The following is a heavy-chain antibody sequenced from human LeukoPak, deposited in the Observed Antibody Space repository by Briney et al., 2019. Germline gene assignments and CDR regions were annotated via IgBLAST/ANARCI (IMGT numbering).Heavy chain of an antibody. CDR1: GGSISSGGYS. CDR3: ARGQGDTDAFDI. CDR2: IYHSGST. V-gene: IGHV4-30-2*01. Sequence: SETLSLTCAVSGGSISSGGYSWSWIRQPPGKGLEWIGYIYHSGSTYYNPSLKSRVTISVDRSKNQFSLKLSSVTAADTAVYYCARGQGDTDAFDIWGQGTMATVSS. J-gene: IGHJ3*02.